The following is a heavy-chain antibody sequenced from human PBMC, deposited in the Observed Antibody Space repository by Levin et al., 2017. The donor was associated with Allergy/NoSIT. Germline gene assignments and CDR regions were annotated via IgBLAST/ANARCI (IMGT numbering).Heavy chain of an antibody. J-gene: IGHJ6*02. CDR1: GGTFSSYS. Sequence: SVKVSCKASGGTFSSYSFSWVRQAPGQGLEWMGGISPPFSTSNYAQKFQDRVTITADDSTSTAYMELSSLRSEDTAVYYCAGGGAGPITIFGVVPVDNNYRMDVWGQGTTVTVSS. D-gene: IGHD3-3*01. CDR3: AGGGAGPITIFGVVPVDNNYRMDV. CDR2: ISPPFSTS. V-gene: IGHV1-69*13.